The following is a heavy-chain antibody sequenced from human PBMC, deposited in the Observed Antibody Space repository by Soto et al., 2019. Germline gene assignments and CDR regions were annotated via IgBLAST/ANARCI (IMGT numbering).Heavy chain of an antibody. CDR1: GFSFSSYA. Sequence: QVQLVESGGGVVQPGRSLRLSCEDSGFSFSSYAMHWVRQAPGKGLEWVAFISYDGSDKFYADSVKGRFTISRDNSKNKLYLQMNSLRAEDTADYYCAQESDSFDIWGQGTMVTVST. V-gene: IGHV3-30*18. J-gene: IGHJ3*02. CDR2: ISYDGSDK. CDR3: AQESDSFDI.